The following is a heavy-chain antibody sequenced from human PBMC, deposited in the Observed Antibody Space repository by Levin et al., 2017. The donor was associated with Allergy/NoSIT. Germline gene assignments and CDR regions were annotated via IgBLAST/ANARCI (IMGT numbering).Heavy chain of an antibody. D-gene: IGHD6-19*01. Sequence: GESLKISCAASGFSFSSYALHWVRQAPGKGLEWVAVVSDDGSNKYYADSVKGRFTISRDNSKNSLYLQMDSLKADDTAVYYCARDLTGATYTHGWYATVDYWGQGTLVTVSS. CDR1: GFSFSSYA. J-gene: IGHJ4*02. CDR2: VSDDGSNK. V-gene: IGHV3-30*04. CDR3: ARDLTGATYTHGWYATVDY.